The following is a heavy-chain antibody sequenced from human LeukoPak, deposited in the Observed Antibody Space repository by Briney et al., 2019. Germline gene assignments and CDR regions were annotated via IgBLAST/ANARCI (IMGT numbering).Heavy chain of an antibody. Sequence: SETLSLTCTVSGGSISSYNWSWIRQPPGKGLEWIGYIYYSGSTNYNPSLKSRVTMSVDTSKNQFSLKLSSVTAADTAVYYCARGGYYYDSTSYYSLDYWGQGTLVTVSS. CDR3: ARGGYYYDSTSYYSLDY. CDR2: IYYSGST. CDR1: GGSISSYN. J-gene: IGHJ4*02. V-gene: IGHV4-59*12. D-gene: IGHD3-22*01.